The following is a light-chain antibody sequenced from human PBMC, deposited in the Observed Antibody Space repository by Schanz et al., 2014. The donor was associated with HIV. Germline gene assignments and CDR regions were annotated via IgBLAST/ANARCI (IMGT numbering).Light chain of an antibody. J-gene: IGLJ3*02. CDR2: EVN. CDR3: CSYAGSSTWV. V-gene: IGLV2-23*02. Sequence: QSALTQPPSASGSPGQSVTISCTGTISDVGGYNYVSWYQQNPGKAPKLIICEVNKRPSGLSNRFSGSKSGNTASLTISGLQAEDEADYYCCSYAGSSTWVFGGGTKLTVL. CDR1: ISDVGGYNY.